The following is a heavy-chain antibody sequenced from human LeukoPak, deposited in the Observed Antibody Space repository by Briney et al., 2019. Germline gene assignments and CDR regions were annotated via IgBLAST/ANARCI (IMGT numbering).Heavy chain of an antibody. D-gene: IGHD4-17*01. V-gene: IGHV3-21*01. CDR1: GFTFSSYS. Sequence: GGSLRLSCAASGFTFSSYSMNWVRQAPGKGLEWVSSISSSSSYIYYADSVKGRFTISRDNAKNSLYLQMNSLRAEDTAVYYCANYGDYAFQGYWGQGTLVTVSS. J-gene: IGHJ4*02. CDR2: ISSSSSYI. CDR3: ANYGDYAFQGY.